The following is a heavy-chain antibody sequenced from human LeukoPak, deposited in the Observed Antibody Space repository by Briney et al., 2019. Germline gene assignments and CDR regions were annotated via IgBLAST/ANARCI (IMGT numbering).Heavy chain of an antibody. CDR1: GFTFSSYS. Sequence: GGSLRLSCAASGFTFSSYSMNWVRQAPGKGLEWVSYISSSSSTTYYAVSVKGRFTISRDNSKNTLYLQMNALRAEDTAIYYCGKDPDVVVASTPDHWGQGILVTVSS. D-gene: IGHD2-15*01. CDR2: ISSSSSTT. V-gene: IGHV3-48*01. J-gene: IGHJ4*02. CDR3: GKDPDVVVASTPDH.